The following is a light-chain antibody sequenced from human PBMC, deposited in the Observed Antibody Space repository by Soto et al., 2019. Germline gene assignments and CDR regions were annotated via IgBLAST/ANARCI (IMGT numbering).Light chain of an antibody. Sequence: EIVLTQSPGTLSLSPGERATLSCRASQSVSSSYLAWYQQKPGQAPRLLIYGASSRATGIPDRFSGSGSGTDFTLTISRLEPEDFAVYYCQLFGSSRPFGQGTKVDI. CDR2: GAS. CDR1: QSVSSSY. V-gene: IGKV3-20*01. J-gene: IGKJ1*01. CDR3: QLFGSSRP.